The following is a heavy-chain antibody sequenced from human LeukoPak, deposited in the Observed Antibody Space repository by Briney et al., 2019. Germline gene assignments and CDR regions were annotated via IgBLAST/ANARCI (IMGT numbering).Heavy chain of an antibody. CDR3: ARGIAVAGLDY. CDR1: GGSISSGGYY. CDR2: IYYSGST. J-gene: IGHJ4*02. Sequence: NPSETLSLTCTVSGGSISSGGYYWSWIRQHPGKGLEWIGYIYYSGSTYYNPSLKSRVTITVDTSKNQFSLKLSSVTAADTALYYCARGIAVAGLDYWGQGTLVTVSS. V-gene: IGHV4-31*03. D-gene: IGHD6-19*01.